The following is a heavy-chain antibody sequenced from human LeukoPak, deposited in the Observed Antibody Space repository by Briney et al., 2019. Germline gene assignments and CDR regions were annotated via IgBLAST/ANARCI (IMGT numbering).Heavy chain of an antibody. Sequence: SETMSLTCTVSGGSISSYYWSWIRQPPGKGLEWIGYIYYSGSTNYNPSLKTRVTISVDTSKNQFSLKLSSVTAADTAVYYCARVSGGTLIDYWGQGTLVTVSS. CDR3: ARVSGGTLIDY. CDR1: GGSISSYY. D-gene: IGHD3-16*01. V-gene: IGHV4-59*01. CDR2: IYYSGST. J-gene: IGHJ4*02.